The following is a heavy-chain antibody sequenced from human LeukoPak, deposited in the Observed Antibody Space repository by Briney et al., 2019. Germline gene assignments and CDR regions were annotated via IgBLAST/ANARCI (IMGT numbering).Heavy chain of an antibody. CDR3: ARDDYDFWSGDTARFDY. J-gene: IGHJ4*02. D-gene: IGHD3-3*01. Sequence: PGGSLRLSCAASGFTFSSYSMNWVRQAPGKGLEWVSYISSSSSTIYYADSVKCRFTISRDNAKNSLYLQMNSLRAEDTAVYYCARDDYDFWSGDTARFDYWGQGTLVTVSS. CDR1: GFTFSSYS. CDR2: ISSSSSTI. V-gene: IGHV3-48*01.